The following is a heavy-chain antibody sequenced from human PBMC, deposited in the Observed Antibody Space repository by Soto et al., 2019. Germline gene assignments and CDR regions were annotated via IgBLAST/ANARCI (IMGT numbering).Heavy chain of an antibody. J-gene: IGHJ6*02. CDR3: GRRPCGGVDV. V-gene: IGHV4-4*08. CDR2: IDGSART. CDR1: GYSITQSF. Sequence: QVQVHESGPGLVNPSETLSLTCSVSGYSITQSFWNWIRQPLGKVLEWIGYIDGSARTNDNPSLKGRPTRSVDTSKTQFSPKLDSVIDADTAVYYCGRRPCGGVDVWGQGTTVTVSS.